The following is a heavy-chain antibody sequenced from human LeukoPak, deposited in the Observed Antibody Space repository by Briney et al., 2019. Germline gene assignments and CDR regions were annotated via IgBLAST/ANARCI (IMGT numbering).Heavy chain of an antibody. CDR1: GGSINSYY. V-gene: IGHV4-59*08. CDR2: INYSGGT. J-gene: IGHJ6*02. CDR3: ARYYYDSSGYSHGMDV. D-gene: IGHD3-22*01. Sequence: SETLPLICILSGGSINSYYWSWIRQPPGKGLEWIGHINYSGGTKYNPSLKSRVTISVDTPKNQFSLKLSSVTAADTAVYYCARYYYDSSGYSHGMDVWGQGSTVGVSS.